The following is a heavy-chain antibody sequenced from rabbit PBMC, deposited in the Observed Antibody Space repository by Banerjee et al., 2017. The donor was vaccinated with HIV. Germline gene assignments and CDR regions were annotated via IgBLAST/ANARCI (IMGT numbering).Heavy chain of an antibody. CDR3: ARDLAGVIGWNFDL. CDR2: IYTGSSGST. J-gene: IGHJ4*01. D-gene: IGHD4-1*01. V-gene: IGHV1S45*01. Sequence: QEQLEESGGDLVKPEGSLTLTCTASGFSFSSSYWICWVRQAPGKGLEWIGCIYTGSSGSTYYASWAKGRFTISKTSWTTVTLQMTSLTAADTATYFCARDLAGVIGWNFDLWGQGTLVTVS. CDR1: GFSFSSSYW.